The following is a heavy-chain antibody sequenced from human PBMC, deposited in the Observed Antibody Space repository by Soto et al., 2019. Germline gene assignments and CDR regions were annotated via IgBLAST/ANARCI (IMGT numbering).Heavy chain of an antibody. Sequence: EVQLLESGGGLVQPGGSLRLSCAASGFTFSSYAMSWVRQAPGKGLEWVSAISGSGGSTYYADSVKGRFTISRDNSKNTLYLQMNSLRAEDTAVYYCAIASKKGEMTTVVTPLFGYWGQGTLVTVSS. CDR3: AIASKKGEMTTVVTPLFGY. D-gene: IGHD4-17*01. CDR2: ISGSGGST. V-gene: IGHV3-23*01. CDR1: GFTFSSYA. J-gene: IGHJ4*02.